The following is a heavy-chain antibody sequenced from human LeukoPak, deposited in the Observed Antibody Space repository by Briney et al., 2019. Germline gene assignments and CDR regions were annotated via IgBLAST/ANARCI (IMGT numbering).Heavy chain of an antibody. CDR1: GFTFSDYS. Sequence: GGSLRLSCATSGFTFSDYSMTWVRQAPGKGLEWVSSITSTSSHINYADSVRGRFTISRDNAKNALFLQMTSLTDEDTALYYCARTRLGYYDEYFDPWGQGTQVTVSS. CDR2: ITSTSSHI. D-gene: IGHD3-16*01. V-gene: IGHV3-21*01. J-gene: IGHJ5*02. CDR3: ARTRLGYYDEYFDP.